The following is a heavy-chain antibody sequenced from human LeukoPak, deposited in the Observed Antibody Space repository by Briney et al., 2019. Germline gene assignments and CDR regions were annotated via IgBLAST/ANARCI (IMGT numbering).Heavy chain of an antibody. CDR2: TYYRSKWYY. J-gene: IGHJ6*02. CDR3: ARNRAYAMDV. D-gene: IGHD2-2*01. CDR1: GDSVSSNSVG. V-gene: IGHV6-1*01. Sequence: SQTLSLTCAISGDSVSSNSVGWHWIRQSPSRGLEWLGRTYYRSKWYYDYAVSVKSRITFNPDTSKNQFPLQLNSVTPEDTAVYYCARNRAYAMDVWGLGTTVTVSS.